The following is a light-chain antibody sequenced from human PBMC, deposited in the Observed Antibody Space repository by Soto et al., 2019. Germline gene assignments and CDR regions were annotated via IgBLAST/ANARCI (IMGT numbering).Light chain of an antibody. Sequence: QSALTQPASVSGSPGQSITIPCSGTSSDVGGYKYVSWYQQHPGKAPKLMIYEVTNRPSGVSHRFSGSKSGNTASLTISGLQAEDEADYYCSSYTDISTVIFGGGTKLTVL. CDR2: EVT. CDR1: SSDVGGYKY. J-gene: IGLJ2*01. V-gene: IGLV2-14*01. CDR3: SSYTDISTVI.